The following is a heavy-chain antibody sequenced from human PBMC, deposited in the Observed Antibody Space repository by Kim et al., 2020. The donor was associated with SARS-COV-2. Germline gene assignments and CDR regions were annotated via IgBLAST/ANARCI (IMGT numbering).Heavy chain of an antibody. CDR2: INPNSGGT. CDR3: ARVSGYGFWRPQNWFDP. V-gene: IGHV1-2*06. D-gene: IGHD3-3*01. CDR1: GYTFTGYY. J-gene: IGHJ5*02. Sequence: ASVKVSCKASGYTFTGYYMHWVRQAPGQGLEWMGRINPNSGGTNYAQKFQGRVTMTRDTSISTAYMELSRLRSDDTAVYYCARVSGYGFWRPQNWFDPWGQGTLVTVSS.